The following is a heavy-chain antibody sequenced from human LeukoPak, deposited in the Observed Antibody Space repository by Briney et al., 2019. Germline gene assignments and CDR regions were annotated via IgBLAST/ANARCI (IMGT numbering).Heavy chain of an antibody. D-gene: IGHD3-16*01. CDR2: IRDSGAT. V-gene: IGHV3-66*03. CDR1: GFSVSNYY. CDR3: ARDRAVTQVWVEFDS. J-gene: IGHJ5*01. Sequence: QAGGSLRLSRAGSGFSVSNYYMNWVRQAPGKGLEWVSLIRDSGATFYADSVKGRFTISRDNSKNTIYLQMNRLRVEDTAVYFCARDRAVTQVWVEFDSWGQGTLVTVSS.